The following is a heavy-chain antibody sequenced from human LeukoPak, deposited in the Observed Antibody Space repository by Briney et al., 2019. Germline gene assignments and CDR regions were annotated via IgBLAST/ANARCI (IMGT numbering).Heavy chain of an antibody. V-gene: IGHV1-18*01. CDR2: ISAYNGNT. CDR1: GYNFTSYT. D-gene: IGHD6-13*01. Sequence: ASVKASCKASGYNFTSYTISWVRQAPGQGLEWMGWISAYNGNTNYGQKLQGRVTMTTDTSTSTAYMELRSLRPDDTAVYYCARDEGAPIAAANVWGRGTMVTVSS. CDR3: ARDEGAPIAAANV. J-gene: IGHJ3*01.